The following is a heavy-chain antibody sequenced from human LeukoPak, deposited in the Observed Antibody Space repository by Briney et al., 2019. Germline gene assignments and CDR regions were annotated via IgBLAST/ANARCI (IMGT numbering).Heavy chain of an antibody. V-gene: IGHV4-59*01. J-gene: IGHJ5*02. D-gene: IGHD3-10*01. CDR2: IYYSGST. CDR3: ARLVDDYYGSGSYRGGRFDP. Sequence: PSETLSLTCTVSGGSISSYYWSWIRQPPGKGLEWIGYIYYSGSTNYNPSLKSRVTISVDTSKNQFSLKLSSVTAADTAVYYCARLVDDYYGSGSYRGGRFDPWGQGTLVTVSS. CDR1: GGSISSYY.